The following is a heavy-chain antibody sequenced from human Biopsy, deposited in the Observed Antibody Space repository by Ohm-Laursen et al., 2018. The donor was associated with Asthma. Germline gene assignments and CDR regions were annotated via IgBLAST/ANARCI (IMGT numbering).Heavy chain of an antibody. CDR3: ARHWNWGSFFDY. V-gene: IGHV4-39*01. D-gene: IGHD7-27*01. CDR1: GGSMSSSSYS. Sequence: SETLSLTCTVSGGSMSSSSYSWGWIRQPPGKGLEWIGSISYTGNTDIPSLRSRVTLSVDTSKNNFSLKLPSVTAADPAVFYCARHWNWGSFFDYWGQGMLVTVSS. J-gene: IGHJ4*02. CDR2: ISYTGNT.